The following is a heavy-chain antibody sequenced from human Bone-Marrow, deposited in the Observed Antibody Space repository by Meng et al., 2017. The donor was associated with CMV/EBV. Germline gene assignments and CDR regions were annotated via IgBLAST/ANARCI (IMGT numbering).Heavy chain of an antibody. D-gene: IGHD3-16*01. CDR2: IYYSGST. J-gene: IGHJ5*02. V-gene: IGHV4-61*01. CDR1: GGSVSSGSYY. CDR3: ARVLGELPWGLNWFDP. Sequence: SETLSLTCTVSGGSVSSGSYYWSWIRQPPGKGLEWIGYIYYSGSTNYNPSLKSRVTISVDTSKNQFSLKLSSVTAADTAVYYCARVLGELPWGLNWFDPWGQGTLVTVSS.